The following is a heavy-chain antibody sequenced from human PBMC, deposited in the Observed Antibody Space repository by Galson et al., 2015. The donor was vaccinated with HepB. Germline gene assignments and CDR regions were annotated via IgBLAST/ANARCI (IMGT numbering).Heavy chain of an antibody. CDR3: VREFSGSWYDS. CDR2: IYSSGST. V-gene: IGHV4-30-4*01. CDR1: GTSVSSGDNY. D-gene: IGHD6-25*01. Sequence: TLSLTCTVSGTSVSSGDNYWTWIRQPPGKGLEWIGYIYSSGSTSYNPSLKSRLTISVDTSKSQFSLKLTSVTAADTAVYYCVREFSGSWYDSWGQGTLVTVSS. J-gene: IGHJ5*01.